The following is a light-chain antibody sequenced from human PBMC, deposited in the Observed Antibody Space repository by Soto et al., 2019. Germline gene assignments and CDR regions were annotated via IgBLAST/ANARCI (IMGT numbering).Light chain of an antibody. Sequence: QSALTQPASVSGSPGQSITISCTGTSSDVGAYNYVSWYQQHPGKAPKLIIYEVSNRPSGISNRFSGSKSGNTASLTISGLQAEDEADYYCSPYTSSSTLGVFGGGTKLTVL. CDR2: EVS. J-gene: IGLJ3*02. CDR1: SSDVGAYNY. V-gene: IGLV2-14*01. CDR3: SPYTSSSTLGV.